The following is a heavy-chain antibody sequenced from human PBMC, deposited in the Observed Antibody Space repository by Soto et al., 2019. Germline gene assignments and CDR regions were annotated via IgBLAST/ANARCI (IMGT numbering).Heavy chain of an antibody. Sequence: SETLSLTCAVYGGSFSGYYWSWIRQPPGKGLEWIGEINHSGSTNYNPSLKSRVTISVDTSKNQFSLKLSSVTAADTAVYYCARVRLTIFGVVISFRYGMDVWGQGTTVTVSS. J-gene: IGHJ6*02. CDR2: INHSGST. CDR1: GGSFSGYY. V-gene: IGHV4-34*01. CDR3: ARVRLTIFGVVISFRYGMDV. D-gene: IGHD3-3*01.